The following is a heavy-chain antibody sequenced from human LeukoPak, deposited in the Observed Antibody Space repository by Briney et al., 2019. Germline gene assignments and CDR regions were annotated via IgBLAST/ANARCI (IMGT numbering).Heavy chain of an antibody. V-gene: IGHV1-2*04. D-gene: IGHD2-15*01. CDR1: GYTFTGYY. CDR2: INPNSGGT. CDR3: AGDGACGGGSCSMDV. J-gene: IGHJ6*04. Sequence: GASVKVSCKASGYTFTGYYMHWVRQAPGQGLEWMGWINPNSGGTNYAQKFQGWVTMTRDTSISTAYMELSSLRSDDTAVYYCAGDGACGGGSCSMDVWGEGTTVTVSS.